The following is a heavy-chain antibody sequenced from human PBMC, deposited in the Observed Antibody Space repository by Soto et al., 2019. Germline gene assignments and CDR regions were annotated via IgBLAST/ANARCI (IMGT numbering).Heavy chain of an antibody. CDR2: INPNSGGT. CDR1: GYTYTGYY. Sequence: ASVKVSCKASGYTYTGYYMHWVRQAPGQGLEWMGWINPNSGGTNYAQKFQGRVTMTRDTSINTAYMELSRLRSDDTAVYYCARLSKRITIFGVVNNWFDPWGQGTLVTVSS. J-gene: IGHJ5*02. CDR3: ARLSKRITIFGVVNNWFDP. D-gene: IGHD3-3*01. V-gene: IGHV1-2*02.